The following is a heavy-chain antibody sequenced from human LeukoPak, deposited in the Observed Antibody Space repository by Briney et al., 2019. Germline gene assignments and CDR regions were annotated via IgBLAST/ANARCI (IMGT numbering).Heavy chain of an antibody. CDR3: ARASYSYDINGWVPFDY. J-gene: IGHJ4*02. D-gene: IGHD3-22*01. Sequence: SETLSLTCAVYGGSFSGYYWSWLRQPPGKGLEWIGEIYHSGSTNYNPSLKSRVTISGDTSKNQFSLRLSSVTAADTAVYYCARASYSYDINGWVPFDYWGQGTLVTVSS. V-gene: IGHV4-34*01. CDR1: GGSFSGYY. CDR2: IYHSGST.